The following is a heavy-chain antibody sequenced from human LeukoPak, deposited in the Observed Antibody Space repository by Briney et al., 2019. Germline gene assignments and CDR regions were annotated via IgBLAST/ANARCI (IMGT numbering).Heavy chain of an antibody. Sequence: SETLSLTCTVYGGSFSGYYWSWIRQPPGKGLEWIGEINHSGSTNYNPSLKSRVTISVDTSKNQFSLKLSSVTAADTAVYYCARTRHFDYWGQGTLVTVSS. V-gene: IGHV4-34*01. CDR3: ARTRHFDY. J-gene: IGHJ4*02. CDR1: GGSFSGYY. CDR2: INHSGST.